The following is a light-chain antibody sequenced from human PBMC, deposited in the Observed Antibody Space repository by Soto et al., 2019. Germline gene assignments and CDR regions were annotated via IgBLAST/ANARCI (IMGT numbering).Light chain of an antibody. Sequence: EIVLTQSPGTLSLSPGHRATLSCRASQTFGSSYLAWYQQKPGQAPRLLIYDASNRATGIPDRFSGSGSGTDFTLTISRLEPEDFAVHYCHHYGGSPTFGGGTKVEI. V-gene: IGKV3-20*01. CDR2: DAS. CDR1: QTFGSSY. J-gene: IGKJ4*01. CDR3: HHYGGSPT.